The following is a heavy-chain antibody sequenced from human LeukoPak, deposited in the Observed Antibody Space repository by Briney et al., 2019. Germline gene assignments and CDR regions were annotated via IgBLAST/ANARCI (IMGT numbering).Heavy chain of an antibody. D-gene: IGHD5-18*01. CDR3: ARERPTLIQPMYGMDV. Sequence: PGGSLRLSCAASGFTFSDYYMSWVRQAPGKGLEWVSVIYSGGSTYYADSVKGRFTISRHNSKNTLYLQMNSLRAEDTAVYYCARERPTLIQPMYGMDVWGQGTTVTVSS. CDR2: IYSGGST. J-gene: IGHJ6*02. V-gene: IGHV3-53*04. CDR1: GFTFSDYY.